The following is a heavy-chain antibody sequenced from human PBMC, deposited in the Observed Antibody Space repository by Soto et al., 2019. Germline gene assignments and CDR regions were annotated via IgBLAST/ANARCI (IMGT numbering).Heavy chain of an antibody. V-gene: IGHV3-74*01. J-gene: IGHJ6*02. Sequence: GGSLRLSCAASGFTFSSYWMHWVRQAPGKGLVWVSRINSDGSSTSYADSVKGRFTISRDNAKNTLYLQMNSLRAEVTAVYYCARGGIVVVPAAIGYGMDVLGQGTTVTVSS. D-gene: IGHD2-2*01. CDR2: INSDGSST. CDR3: ARGGIVVVPAAIGYGMDV. CDR1: GFTFSSYW.